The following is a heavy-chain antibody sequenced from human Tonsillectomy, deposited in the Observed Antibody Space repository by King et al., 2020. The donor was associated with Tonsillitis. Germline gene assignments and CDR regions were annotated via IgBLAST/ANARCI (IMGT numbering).Heavy chain of an antibody. CDR2: ISGSGDTT. V-gene: IGHV3-23*04. J-gene: IGHJ6*02. CDR3: AKVWPYGDYVYDYYGMDV. D-gene: IGHD4-17*01. CDR1: GFTFSNYA. Sequence: VQLVESGGGLVQPGGSLRLSCAVSGFTFSNYAMSWVRQAPGKGLEWVSVISGSGDTTNYADSVKGRFTISRDSSKKTLYLQMNSLRDEDTAVYYCAKVWPYGDYVYDYYGMDVWGQGXTVTVSS.